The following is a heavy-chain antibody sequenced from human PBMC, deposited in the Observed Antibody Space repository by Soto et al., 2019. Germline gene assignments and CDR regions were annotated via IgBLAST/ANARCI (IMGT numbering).Heavy chain of an antibody. Sequence: QVQLVESGGGVVQPGRSLRLSCAASGFTFSSYGMRWVRQAPGKGLEWVAVISYDGSNKYYADSVKSRFTISRDNSKNTLYLQMNSLRAEDPAVYYCARPPSGYSSGWYGYYYYYGLDVWGQGTTVTVSS. J-gene: IGHJ6*02. V-gene: IGHV3-30*03. D-gene: IGHD6-19*01. CDR1: GFTFSSYG. CDR2: ISYDGSNK. CDR3: ARPPSGYSSGWYGYYYYYGLDV.